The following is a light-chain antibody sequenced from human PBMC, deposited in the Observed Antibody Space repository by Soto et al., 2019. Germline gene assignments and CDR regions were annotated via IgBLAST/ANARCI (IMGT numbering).Light chain of an antibody. CDR3: QRTNSFPPYT. CDR1: QGIDNW. V-gene: IGKV1-12*01. Sequence: DIQMTQSPSSVSASVGDRVTITCRASQGIDNWLAWYQQKPGKAPKILIYSASTLQDGVPSRFSGSGYGTDFTLTISNLQPEDFATYFCQRTNSFPPYTFVQGTKLEI. CDR2: SAS. J-gene: IGKJ2*01.